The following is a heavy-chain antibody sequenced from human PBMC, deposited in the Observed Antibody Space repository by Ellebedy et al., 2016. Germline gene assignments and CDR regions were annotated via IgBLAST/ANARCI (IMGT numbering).Heavy chain of an antibody. J-gene: IGHJ6*02. D-gene: IGHD6-19*01. CDR1: GGSISSSSYY. V-gene: IGHV4-39*07. CDR2: IYYSGST. CDR3: AREWGGSGWYGVYYYYGMDV. Sequence: SETLSLTXTVSGGSISSSSYYWGWIRQPPGKGLEWIGSIYYSGSTYYNPSLKSRVTISVDTSKNQFSLKLSSVTAADTAVYYCAREWGGSGWYGVYYYYGMDVWGQGTTVTVSS.